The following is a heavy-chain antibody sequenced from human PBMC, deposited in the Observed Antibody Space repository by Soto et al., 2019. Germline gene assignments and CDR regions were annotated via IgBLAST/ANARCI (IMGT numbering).Heavy chain of an antibody. CDR1: GFTFSSYW. Sequence: GGSLRLSCAASGFTFSSYWMSWVRQAPGKGLEWVANIKQDGSEKYYVDSVKGRFTISRDNAKNSLYLQMNSLRAEDTAVYYCARDLSNDCWSADAFDIWGQGTMVTVSS. CDR3: ARDLSNDCWSADAFDI. CDR2: IKQDGSEK. D-gene: IGHD3-3*01. J-gene: IGHJ3*02. V-gene: IGHV3-7*01.